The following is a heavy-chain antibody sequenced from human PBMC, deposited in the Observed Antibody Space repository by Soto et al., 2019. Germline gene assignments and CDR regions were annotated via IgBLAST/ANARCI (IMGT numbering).Heavy chain of an antibody. Sequence: KPSETLSLTCSVSGGSISSGDYYWSWIRQRPGKGLEWIGYIYYSGSTYYNPSLKSRVTISVDTSKNQFSLKLSSVTAADTAVYYCARETVGYSGSPTGFDPWGQGTLVTVSS. J-gene: IGHJ5*02. CDR3: ARETVGYSGSPTGFDP. CDR2: IYYSGST. V-gene: IGHV4-30-4*01. D-gene: IGHD1-26*01. CDR1: GGSISSGDYY.